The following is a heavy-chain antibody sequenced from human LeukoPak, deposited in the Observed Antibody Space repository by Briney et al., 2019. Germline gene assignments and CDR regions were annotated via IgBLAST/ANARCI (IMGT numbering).Heavy chain of an antibody. CDR1: GFTVSSNY. J-gene: IGHJ4*02. Sequence: GGSLRLSCAASGFTVSSNYMNWVRQAPGKGLEWVSVVYTGGNTYYAGSVKGRFTISRDNPKNTVYLQVNSLRAEDTAVYYCARDPYGTGAFDYWGQGTQVTVSS. D-gene: IGHD1-1*01. CDR3: ARDPYGTGAFDY. V-gene: IGHV3-66*01. CDR2: VYTGGNT.